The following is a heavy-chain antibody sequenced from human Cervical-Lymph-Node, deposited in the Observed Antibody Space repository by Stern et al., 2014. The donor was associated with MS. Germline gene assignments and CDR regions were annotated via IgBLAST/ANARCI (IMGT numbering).Heavy chain of an antibody. D-gene: IGHD4-17*01. CDR1: GFTFSSYS. CDR3: ARDNHRDSHDYGDSQPVY. CDR2: ISSSSSYI. Sequence: EVQLVESGGGLVKPGGSLRLSCAASGFTFSSYSMNWVRQAPGKGLEWVSSISSSSSYIYYADSVKGRFTISRDNAKNSLYLQMNSLRAEDTAVYYCARDNHRDSHDYGDSQPVYWGQGTLVTVSS. V-gene: IGHV3-21*01. J-gene: IGHJ4*02.